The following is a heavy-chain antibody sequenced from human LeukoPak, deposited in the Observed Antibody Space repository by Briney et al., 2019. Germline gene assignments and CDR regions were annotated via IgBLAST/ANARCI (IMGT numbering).Heavy chain of an antibody. CDR2: IYWDDDK. J-gene: IGHJ4*02. CDR1: GFSLSTSGVG. CDR3: AHPGLSIAAFDY. Sequence: SGPTLVKPTQTLTLTCTFSGFSLSTSGVGVGWIRQPPGKALEWLALIYWDDDKRYSPSLKSRLTVTKDTSKNQVVLTMTNMDPVDTATYYCAHPGLSIAAFDYWGQGTLVTVSS. V-gene: IGHV2-5*02. D-gene: IGHD6-6*01.